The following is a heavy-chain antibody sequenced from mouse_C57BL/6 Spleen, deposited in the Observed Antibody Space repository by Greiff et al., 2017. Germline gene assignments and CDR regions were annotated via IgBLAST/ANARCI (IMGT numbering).Heavy chain of an antibody. V-gene: IGHV5-6*02. CDR2: ISSGGSYT. CDR1: GFTFSSYG. CDR3: ATGPHFDY. J-gene: IGHJ2*01. Sequence: DVKLVESGGDLVKPGGSLKLSCAASGFTFSSYGMSWVRQTPDKRLEWVATISSGGSYTYYPDSVKGRFTISRDNAKNTLYLQLSSLKSEDTAMYYCATGPHFDYWGQGTTLTVSS.